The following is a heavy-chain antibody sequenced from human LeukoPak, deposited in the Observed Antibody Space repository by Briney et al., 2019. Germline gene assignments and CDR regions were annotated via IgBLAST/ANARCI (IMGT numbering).Heavy chain of an antibody. J-gene: IGHJ6*03. CDR2: IIPIFCTA. V-gene: IGHV1-69*05. Sequence: ASVTVSFKASGGTFSSYASSWVRPAPGKGLEWMGGIIPIFCTANYAQKFQGRVTITTDESTSTAYMELSSLRSEDTAVYYCARVAGYSYGYRGNYYYYYMDVWGKGTTVTASS. D-gene: IGHD5-18*01. CDR3: ARVAGYSYGYRGNYYYYYMDV. CDR1: GGTFSSYA.